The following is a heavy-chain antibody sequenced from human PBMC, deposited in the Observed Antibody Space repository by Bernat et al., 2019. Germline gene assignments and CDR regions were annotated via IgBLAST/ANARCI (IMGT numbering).Heavy chain of an antibody. D-gene: IGHD5-12*01. CDR2: ISYDGSNK. V-gene: IGHV3-30-3*01. J-gene: IGHJ4*02. Sequence: QVQLVESGGGVVQPGRSLRLSCAASGFTFSSYAMHWVRQAPGKGLEWVAVISYDGSNKYYADSVKGRFTNSRDNSKNTLYLQMNGLRAEDTAVYYCARDHPPIVGTITGDYFDYWGQGTLVTVSS. CDR3: ARDHPPIVGTITGDYFDY. CDR1: GFTFSSYA.